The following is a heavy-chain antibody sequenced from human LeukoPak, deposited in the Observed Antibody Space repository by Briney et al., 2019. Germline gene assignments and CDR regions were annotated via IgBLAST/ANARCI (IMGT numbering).Heavy chain of an antibody. J-gene: IGHJ4*02. D-gene: IGHD6-13*01. CDR1: GYTFTGYY. Sequence: ASVKVSCKASGYTFTGYYMHWVRQAPGQGLEWMGWINPNSGGTNYAQKFQGRVTMTRDTSISTAYMELSRLRSDDTAVYYCARSIAAAAPNDYWGQGTLVTVSS. CDR3: ARSIAAAAPNDY. V-gene: IGHV1-2*02. CDR2: INPNSGGT.